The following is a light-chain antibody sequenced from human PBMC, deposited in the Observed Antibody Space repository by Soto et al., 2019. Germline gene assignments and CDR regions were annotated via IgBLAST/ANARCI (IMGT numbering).Light chain of an antibody. J-gene: IGKJ1*01. V-gene: IGKV4-1*01. Sequence: DIVMTQSPDSLAASLGERATINCKSSQSVLYSSNNKNYLAWYQQKPGQPPKLLIYWASTRESGVPDRFSGSGSGTDFTLSISSLQAEDVAVYYCQQYYRPWTFGQGTKVEI. CDR2: WAS. CDR1: QSVLYSSNNKNY. CDR3: QQYYRPWT.